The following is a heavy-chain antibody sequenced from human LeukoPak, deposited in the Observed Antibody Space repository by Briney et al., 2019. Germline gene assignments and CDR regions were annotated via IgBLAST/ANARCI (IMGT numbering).Heavy chain of an antibody. CDR1: GYTFTSYD. V-gene: IGHV1-8*01. Sequence: ASVKVSCKASGYTFTSYDINWVRQATGQGLEWMGWMNPNNGNTGYAQKFRGRVTMTRNTSISTAYMELSSLRSEDTAVYYCARAGSFLGDYEDWGQGTLVTVSS. CDR3: ARAGSFLGDYED. CDR2: MNPNNGNT. J-gene: IGHJ4*02. D-gene: IGHD4-17*01.